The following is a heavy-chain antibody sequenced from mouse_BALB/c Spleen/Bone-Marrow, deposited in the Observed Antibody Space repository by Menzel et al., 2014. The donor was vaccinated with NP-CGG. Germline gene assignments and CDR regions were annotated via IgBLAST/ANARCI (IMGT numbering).Heavy chain of an antibody. CDR3: SRDYYGMYFDV. J-gene: IGHJ1*01. Sequence: EVKLMESGGGLVKPGGSLKLSCAASGFTFXDYYMYWVRQTPEKRLEWVATISDGGSYTYYPDSVEGRFTISRDNAKNNLYLQMSSLRSEDTAMYFCSRDYYGMYFDVWGAGTTVTVSS. D-gene: IGHD1-1*01. V-gene: IGHV5-4*02. CDR2: ISDGGSYT. CDR1: GFTFXDYY.